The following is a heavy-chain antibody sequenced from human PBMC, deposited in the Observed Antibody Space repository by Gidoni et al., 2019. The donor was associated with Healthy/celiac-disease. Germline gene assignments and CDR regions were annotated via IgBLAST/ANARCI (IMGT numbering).Heavy chain of an antibody. CDR3: ARHLGWLQFDAEIVPRFDP. CDR1: GGSISSSSYY. Sequence: QLQLQESGPGLVKPSETLSLTCTVSGGSISSSSYYWGWIRQPPGKGLEWIGSIYYSGSTYYNPSLKSRVTISVDTSKNQFSLKLSSVTAADTAVYYCARHLGWLQFDAEIVPRFDPWGQGTLVTVSS. D-gene: IGHD5-12*01. V-gene: IGHV4-39*01. CDR2: IYYSGST. J-gene: IGHJ5*02.